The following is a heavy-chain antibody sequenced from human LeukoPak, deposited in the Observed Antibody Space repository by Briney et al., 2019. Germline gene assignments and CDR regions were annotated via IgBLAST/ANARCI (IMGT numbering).Heavy chain of an antibody. J-gene: IGHJ4*02. V-gene: IGHV3-74*01. CDR2: IRTDGGST. Sequence: GGSLRLSCAASGVRFSNYWIHWVRQAPAKGLVWVSRIRTDGGSTAYADFVKGRFTISRDNAKNTVYLQMNSLRADDTAVYYCARDMETGGRAFDSWGQGTLVTVSS. CDR1: GVRFSNYW. D-gene: IGHD2-8*02. CDR3: ARDMETGGRAFDS.